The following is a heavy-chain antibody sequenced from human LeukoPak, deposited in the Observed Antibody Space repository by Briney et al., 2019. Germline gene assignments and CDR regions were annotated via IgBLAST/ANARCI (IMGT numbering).Heavy chain of an antibody. J-gene: IGHJ4*02. D-gene: IGHD6-13*01. V-gene: IGHV3-73*01. CDR2: IRSKANSYAT. Sequence: PGGSLRLSCAASGFIFSGSAMHWVRQASGKGLEWVGRIRSKANSYATAYAASVKGRFTISRDDSKNTAYLQMNSLRAEDMALYYCAKAESSSWYGGADYWGQGTLVTVSS. CDR3: AKAESSSWYGGADY. CDR1: GFIFSGSA.